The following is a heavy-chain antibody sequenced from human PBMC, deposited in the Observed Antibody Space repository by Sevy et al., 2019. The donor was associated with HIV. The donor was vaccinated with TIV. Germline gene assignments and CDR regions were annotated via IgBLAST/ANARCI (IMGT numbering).Heavy chain of an antibody. CDR1: GYSFNSHW. CDR2: IFPEDSDT. D-gene: IGHD3-22*01. V-gene: IGHV5-51*01. CDR3: ATSRSGYFDSSGYCIY. J-gene: IGHJ4*02. Sequence: GESLKISCRGSGYSFNSHWIGWVRHMPGKGLEWMGIIFPEDSDTRYSPSFQGQVTFSADKSINTAYLQWSSLKASDTAMYYCATSRSGYFDSSGYCIYWGQGTLVTVSS.